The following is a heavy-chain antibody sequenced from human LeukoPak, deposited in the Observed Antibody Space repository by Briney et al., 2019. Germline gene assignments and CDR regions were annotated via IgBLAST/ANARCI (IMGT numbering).Heavy chain of an antibody. CDR2: IYYSGST. Sequence: SETLSLTCTVSGGSISSSSYYWGWIRQPPGKGLEWIGSIYYSGSTYYNPSLKSRVTISVYTSKNQFSLKLSSVTAADTAVYYCAGGTSYSSGWLVPWGQGTLVTVSS. V-gene: IGHV4-39*01. D-gene: IGHD6-19*01. J-gene: IGHJ5*02. CDR3: AGGTSYSSGWLVP. CDR1: GGSISSSSYY.